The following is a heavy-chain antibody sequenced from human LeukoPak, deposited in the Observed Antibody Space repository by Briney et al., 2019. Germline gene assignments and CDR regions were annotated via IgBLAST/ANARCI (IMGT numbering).Heavy chain of an antibody. CDR3: ATINFQPY. CDR2: IRSGATTI. Sequence: GGSLRLSCEASGFSFSDYYMSWIRQPPGKGLEWIAYIRSGATTIYYADSVKGRFTISRDDAKNSLFLQMNSLRAEDTAIYYCATINFQPYWGQGTLVTVSS. V-gene: IGHV3-11*01. D-gene: IGHD1-1*01. J-gene: IGHJ4*02. CDR1: GFSFSDYY.